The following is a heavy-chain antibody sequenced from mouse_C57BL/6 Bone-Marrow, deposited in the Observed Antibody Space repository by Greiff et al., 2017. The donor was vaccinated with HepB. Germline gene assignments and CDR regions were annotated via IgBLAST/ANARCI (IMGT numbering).Heavy chain of an antibody. D-gene: IGHD4-1*01. CDR3: AREGNWDWFAY. Sequence: VKLQESGPELVKPGASVKLSCKASGYTFTSYDINWVKQRPGQGLEWIGWIYPRDGSTKYNEKFKGKATLTADTSSSTAYMELHSLTSEDSAVYFCAREGNWDWFAYWGQGTLVTVSA. J-gene: IGHJ3*01. V-gene: IGHV1-85*01. CDR2: IYPRDGST. CDR1: GYTFTSYD.